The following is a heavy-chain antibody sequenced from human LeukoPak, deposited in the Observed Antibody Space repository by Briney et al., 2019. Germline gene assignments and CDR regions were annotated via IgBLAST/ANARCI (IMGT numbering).Heavy chain of an antibody. V-gene: IGHV4-38-2*02. CDR2: IYHSGST. J-gene: IGHJ6*03. CDR3: ARLSPPPYYYDSSGYYNYYYYYMDV. D-gene: IGHD3-22*01. CDR1: GYSISSGYY. Sequence: PSETLSLTCTVSGYSISSGYYWGWIRQPPGKGLEWIGSIYHSGSTYYNPSLKSRVTISVDTSKNQFSLKLSSVTAADTAVYYCARLSPPPYYYDSSGYYNYYYYYMDVWGKGTTVTVSS.